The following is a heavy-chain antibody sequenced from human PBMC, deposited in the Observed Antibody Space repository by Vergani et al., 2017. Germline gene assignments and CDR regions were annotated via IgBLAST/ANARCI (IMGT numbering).Heavy chain of an antibody. J-gene: IGHJ4*02. CDR1: GYTFTSYG. D-gene: IGHD3-16*01. CDR2: ISAYNGNT. Sequence: QVQLVQSGAEVKKPGASVKVSCKASGYTFTSYGISWVRQAPGQGLEWMGWISAYNGNTTYAQKLQGRVTMTTDTSTSTAYMELRSLRSDDTAVYYCASGRLRLGELTQLDYWGQGTLVTVSS. V-gene: IGHV1-18*01. CDR3: ASGRLRLGELTQLDY.